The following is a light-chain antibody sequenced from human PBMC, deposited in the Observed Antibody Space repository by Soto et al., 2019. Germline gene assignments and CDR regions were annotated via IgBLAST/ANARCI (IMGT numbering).Light chain of an antibody. CDR3: QQYNNWPT. CDR2: GAS. J-gene: IGKJ1*01. Sequence: EIVMTQSPATLSVSPGERATLSCRASQSVSSNLAWYQQKPGQAPRLLIYGASTRATCVPARFSGSGSGTEFTLTISSLQSEEFAVYFCQQYNNWPTFGQGTKVEIK. CDR1: QSVSSN. V-gene: IGKV3-15*01.